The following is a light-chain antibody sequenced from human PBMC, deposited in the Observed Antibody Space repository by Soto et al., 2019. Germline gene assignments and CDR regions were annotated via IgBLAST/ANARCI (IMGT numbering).Light chain of an antibody. J-gene: IGKJ1*01. V-gene: IGKV1-5*03. CDR2: KAS. CDR3: QQYNSYS. CDR1: QSISSW. Sequence: DIQITQSPSILSASVGDRVTITCRASQSISSWLAWYQQKPGKAPKLLIYKASTLKSGVPSRFSGSGSGTEFTLTISSLQPDDFATYYCQQYNSYSFGQGTKVDIK.